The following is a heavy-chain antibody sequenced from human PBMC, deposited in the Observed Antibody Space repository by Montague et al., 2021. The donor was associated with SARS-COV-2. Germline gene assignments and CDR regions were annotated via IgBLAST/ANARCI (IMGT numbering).Heavy chain of an antibody. V-gene: IGHV4-34*01. CDR1: GGSFSGHY. CDR2: INNSGST. D-gene: IGHD3-22*01. CDR3: ARGRIEVSMIVVVLTGASYYMDV. J-gene: IGHJ6*03. Sequence: SETLSLTCAVYGGSFSGHYWSWIRQPPGKGLEWIGEINNSGSTNYNPSLKSRVTISVDTSKNQFSLKLHSVTAADTVVYYCARGRIEVSMIVVVLTGASYYMDVWGKGTTVTVSS.